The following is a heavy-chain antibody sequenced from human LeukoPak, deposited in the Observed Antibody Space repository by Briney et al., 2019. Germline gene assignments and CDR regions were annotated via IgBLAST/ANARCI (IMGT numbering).Heavy chain of an antibody. CDR3: ARSQNYYGSGDY. J-gene: IGHJ4*02. V-gene: IGHV4-31*03. D-gene: IGHD3-10*01. CDR2: IYYSGST. Sequence: SETLSLTCTVSGGSISSGGHYWSWIRQHPGKGLEWIGYIYYSGSTYYNPSLKSRVTISVDTSKNQFSLKLSSVTAADTAVYYCARSQNYYGSGDYWSQGTLVTVSS. CDR1: GGSISSGGHY.